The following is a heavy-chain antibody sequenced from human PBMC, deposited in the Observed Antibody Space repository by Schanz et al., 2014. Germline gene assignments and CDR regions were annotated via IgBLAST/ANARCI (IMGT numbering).Heavy chain of an antibody. CDR2: ISDSGDTA. CDR3: AKSLESCPGGRCSRGYFDY. J-gene: IGHJ4*02. CDR1: EFPFPNYA. V-gene: IGHV3-23*04. D-gene: IGHD2-8*02. Sequence: EVQLVESGGGLIQPGGSLKLSCPASEFPFPNYALGWVRRAPGRDLGWVSLISDSGDTAFYADPVKARFTISRDNFKGALYLQMSSLRAEDTAVYYCAKSLESCPGGRCSRGYFDYWGQGTLVTVSS.